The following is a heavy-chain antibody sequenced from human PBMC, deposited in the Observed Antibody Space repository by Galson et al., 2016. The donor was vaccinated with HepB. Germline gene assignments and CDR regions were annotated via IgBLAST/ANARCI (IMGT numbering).Heavy chain of an antibody. CDR1: GDSINSNTCF. D-gene: IGHD2-2*01. CDR2: INYRGST. CDR3: ARGGVVPATTWLDP. Sequence: SETLSLTCTVSGDSINSNTCFWGWIRQPPGKGLEWIGSINYRGSTYQNPSLKSRVTISVDTSKNQVSLRLNSVTAADTAVYYCARGGVVPATTWLDPWGPGTLVAVSS. V-gene: IGHV4-39*07. J-gene: IGHJ5*02.